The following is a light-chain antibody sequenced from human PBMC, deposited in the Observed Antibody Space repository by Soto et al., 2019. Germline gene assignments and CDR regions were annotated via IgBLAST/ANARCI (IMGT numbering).Light chain of an antibody. Sequence: EIVLTQSPGTLSLSPGERATLSCRASQSVSYYLAWYQLKPGLAPRLLIYDASSRATGIPDRSSGSGSGTDFTLTINRLEPEDSAVYYCQQYRSLITFGQGTRLEIK. CDR1: QSVSYY. CDR2: DAS. J-gene: IGKJ5*01. CDR3: QQYRSLIT. V-gene: IGKV3D-20*01.